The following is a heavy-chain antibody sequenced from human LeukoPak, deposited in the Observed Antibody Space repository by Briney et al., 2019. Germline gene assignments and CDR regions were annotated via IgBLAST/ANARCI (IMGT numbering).Heavy chain of an antibody. CDR2: ISSSGSTI. Sequence: PGGSLRLSCAASGFTFSDYYMSWIRQAPGKGLEWVSYISSSGSTIYYADSVKGRFTISRDNAKNSLYLQMNSLRAEDTAVYYCAREYSSSHYYYYYMDVWGKGTTVTVS. J-gene: IGHJ6*03. D-gene: IGHD6-6*01. CDR1: GFTFSDYY. CDR3: AREYSSSHYYYYYMDV. V-gene: IGHV3-11*04.